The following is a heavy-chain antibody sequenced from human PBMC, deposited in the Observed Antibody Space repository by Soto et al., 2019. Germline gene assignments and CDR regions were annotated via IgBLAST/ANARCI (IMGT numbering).Heavy chain of an antibody. V-gene: IGHV2-5*02. Sequence: SGPTLGNPTQTLTLTCTFSGFSLSTSGVGVGWIRQPPGKALEWLALIYWDDDKRYSPSLKSRLTITKDTSKNQVVLTMTNMDPVDTATYYCALDLAYYDILTGYYKDSYYFDYWGQGTLVTVSS. D-gene: IGHD3-9*01. CDR1: GFSLSTSGVG. J-gene: IGHJ4*02. CDR3: ALDLAYYDILTGYYKDSYYFDY. CDR2: IYWDDDK.